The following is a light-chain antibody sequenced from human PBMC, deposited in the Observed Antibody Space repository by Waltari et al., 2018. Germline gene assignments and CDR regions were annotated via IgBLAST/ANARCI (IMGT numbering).Light chain of an antibody. J-gene: IGLJ3*02. CDR1: SSNIGAGHD. CDR2: GNN. V-gene: IGLV1-40*01. Sequence: QSMLTQPPSVSGAPGQRVTISCTGSSSNIGAGHDVHCHQVFPGTGPKLLIYGNNNRPSGVPDRFSGSKSGTSASLTITGLQAEDEADYYCHSFDTSLSDGVVFGGGTKVTVL. CDR3: HSFDTSLSDGVV.